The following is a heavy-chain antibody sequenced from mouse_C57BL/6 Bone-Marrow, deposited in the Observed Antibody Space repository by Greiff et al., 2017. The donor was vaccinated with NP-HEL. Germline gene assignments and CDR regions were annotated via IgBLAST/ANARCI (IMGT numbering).Heavy chain of an antibody. CDR1: GFSFNTYA. J-gene: IGHJ1*03. CDR2: IRSKSNNYAT. CDR3: VRHPRFGYFDV. Sequence: GGGLVQPKGSLKLSCAASGFSFNTYAMNWVRQAPGKGLEWVARIRSKSNNYATYYADSVKDRFTISRDDSESMLYLQMNNLKTEDTAMYYCVRHPRFGYFDVWGTGTTVTVSS. V-gene: IGHV10-1*01.